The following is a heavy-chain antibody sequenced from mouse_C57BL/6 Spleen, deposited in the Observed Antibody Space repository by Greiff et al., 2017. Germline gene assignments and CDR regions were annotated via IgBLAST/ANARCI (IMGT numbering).Heavy chain of an antibody. CDR2: IYPGSGST. V-gene: IGHV1-55*01. CDR3: ARGFDCYGSSDDAMDY. CDR1: GYTFTSYW. D-gene: IGHD1-1*01. J-gene: IGHJ4*01. Sequence: QVQLQQPGAELVKPGASVKMSCKASGYTFTSYWITWVKQRPGQGLEWIGDIYPGSGSTNYNEKFKSKATLTVDTSSSTAYMQLSSLTSEDSAVYYGARGFDCYGSSDDAMDYWGQGTSVTVSS.